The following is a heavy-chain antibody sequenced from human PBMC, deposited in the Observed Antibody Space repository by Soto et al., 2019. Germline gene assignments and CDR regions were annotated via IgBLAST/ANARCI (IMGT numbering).Heavy chain of an antibody. V-gene: IGHV1-46*03. CDR1: GYTFASYY. Sequence: GASVKVSCKASGYTFASYYMHWVRQAPGQGLEWMGIINPSGGSTSYAQKFQGRVTMTRDTSTSTVYMELSSLRSEDTAVYYCARDLAYYYDSTDYYYYGMDVWGQGTTVTVSS. CDR3: ARDLAYYYDSTDYYYYGMDV. CDR2: INPSGGST. J-gene: IGHJ6*02. D-gene: IGHD3-22*01.